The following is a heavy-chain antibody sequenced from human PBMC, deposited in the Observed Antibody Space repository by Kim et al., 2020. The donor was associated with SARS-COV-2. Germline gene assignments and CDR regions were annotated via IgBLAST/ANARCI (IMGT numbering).Heavy chain of an antibody. D-gene: IGHD1-26*01. J-gene: IGHJ4*02. V-gene: IGHV1-3*01. CDR3: ARSRGSYFDY. Sequence: NTKYSQKFQGRVTITRDTSASTAYMELSSLRSEDTAVYYCARSRGSYFDYWGQGTLVTVSS. CDR2: NT.